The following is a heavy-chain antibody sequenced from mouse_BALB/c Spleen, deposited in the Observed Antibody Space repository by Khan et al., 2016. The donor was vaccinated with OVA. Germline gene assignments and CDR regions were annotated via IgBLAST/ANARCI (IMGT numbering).Heavy chain of an antibody. Sequence: EVQLQESGPGLVKPSQSLSLTYTVTGYSITTDYAWNWIRQFPGNKLEWMGFISYSGNTKYNPSLKSRISITRDTSKNQFFLQLKSVTTEDTARYYCARVYGGYFDYWGQGTTLTVSS. D-gene: IGHD1-1*01. J-gene: IGHJ2*01. V-gene: IGHV3-2*02. CDR3: ARVYGGYFDY. CDR2: ISYSGNT. CDR1: GYSITTDYA.